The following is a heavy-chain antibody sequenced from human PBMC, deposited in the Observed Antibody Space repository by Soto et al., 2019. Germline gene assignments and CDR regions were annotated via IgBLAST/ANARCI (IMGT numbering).Heavy chain of an antibody. CDR3: AKEGFPLGGIDY. V-gene: IGHV3-30*18. CDR1: GFTFSSYG. J-gene: IGHJ4*02. Sequence: VGSLRLSCAASGFTFSSYGMHWVRQAPGKGLEWVAVISYDGSNKYYADSVKGRFTISRDNSKNTLYLQMNSLRAEDTAMYYCAKEGFPLGGIDYWGQGTLVTVS. D-gene: IGHD3-16*01. CDR2: ISYDGSNK.